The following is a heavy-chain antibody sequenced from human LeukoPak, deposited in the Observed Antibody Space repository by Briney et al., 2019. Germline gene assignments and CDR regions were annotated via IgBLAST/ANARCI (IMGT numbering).Heavy chain of an antibody. J-gene: IGHJ4*02. V-gene: IGHV1-2*02. D-gene: IGHD2-2*01. Sequence: TSVKVFCKASGYRFTDSYIHWVRQAPGQGLEWMGWINPKRGDTQYAEEFQGRVTLTRDTSINTAYLEVNRLTSDHTPVYYCAKDTSSRASDYRGQGTLATVPS. CDR1: GYRFTDSY. CDR2: INPKRGDT. CDR3: AKDTSSRASDY.